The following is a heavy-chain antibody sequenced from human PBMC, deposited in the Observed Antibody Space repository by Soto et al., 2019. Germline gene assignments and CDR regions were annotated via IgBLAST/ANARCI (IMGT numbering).Heavy chain of an antibody. Sequence: SVKVSCKASGGTFSSYAISWVRQAPGQGLEWMGGIIPIFGTANYAQKFQGRVTITADESTSTAYMELSSLRSEDTAAYYCARVLIKSVAGTVLGYWGQGTLVTVSS. CDR1: GGTFSSYA. V-gene: IGHV1-69*13. J-gene: IGHJ4*02. CDR3: ARVLIKSVAGTVLGY. CDR2: IIPIFGTA. D-gene: IGHD6-19*01.